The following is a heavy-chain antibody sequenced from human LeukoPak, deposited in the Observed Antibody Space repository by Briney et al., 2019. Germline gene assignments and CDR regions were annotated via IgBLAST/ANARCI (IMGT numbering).Heavy chain of an antibody. CDR1: GYTFTSYD. D-gene: IGHD2-15*01. CDR3: ARGRECSGGSCYSYYYYYGMDI. CDR2: MNPNSGNT. J-gene: IGHJ6*02. V-gene: IGHV1-8*01. Sequence: GASEKVSCKASGYTFTSYDINWVRQATGQGLEWTGWMNPNSGNTGYAQKFQGRVTMTRNTSISTAYMELSSLRSEDTAVYYCARGRECSGGSCYSYYYYYGMDIWGQGTTVTVSS.